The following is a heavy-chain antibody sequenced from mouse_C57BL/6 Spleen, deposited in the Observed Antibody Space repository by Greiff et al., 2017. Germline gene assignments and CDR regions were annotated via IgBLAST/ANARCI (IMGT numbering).Heavy chain of an antibody. V-gene: IGHV1-9*01. CDR3: ASSLRYPHWYFDV. CDR1: GYTFTGYW. J-gene: IGHJ1*03. CDR2: ILPGSGST. D-gene: IGHD1-1*01. Sequence: VQLQQSGAELMKPGASVKLSCKATGYTFTGYWIEWVKQRPGHGLEWIGEILPGSGSTNYNAKFKGKATFTADTSSNTAYMQLSSLTTEDSAIYYCASSLRYPHWYFDVWGTGTTVTVSS.